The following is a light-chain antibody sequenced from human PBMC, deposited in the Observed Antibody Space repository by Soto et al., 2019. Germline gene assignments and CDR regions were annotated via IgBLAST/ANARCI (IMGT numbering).Light chain of an antibody. V-gene: IGKV1-5*03. CDR1: QSISTW. J-gene: IGKJ5*01. CDR2: KAS. Sequence: DIQMTQSPSTLSASIGDRVTITCRASQSISTWLAWYQQKSGKAPKLLIYKASTLESGVPSRFSGSGSGTDFTLTISRLQPDDLATYYCQQYNVFPITFGQGTRLEI. CDR3: QQYNVFPIT.